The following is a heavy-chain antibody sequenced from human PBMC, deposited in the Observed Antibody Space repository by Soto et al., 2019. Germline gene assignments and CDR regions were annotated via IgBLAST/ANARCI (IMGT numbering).Heavy chain of an antibody. V-gene: IGHV3-15*07. CDR3: ARDLGRDSNQH. J-gene: IGHJ1*01. CDR2: IKSIPDGGTA. Sequence: SCAASGFTVSKTGMNWVRQAPGKGPEWVGRIKSIPDGGTADYAAPLKGRFTISRDTSKNTVYLQMNSLRAEDTAVYYCARDLGRDSNQHWGQGTLVTVSS. D-gene: IGHD4-4*01. CDR1: GFTVSKTG.